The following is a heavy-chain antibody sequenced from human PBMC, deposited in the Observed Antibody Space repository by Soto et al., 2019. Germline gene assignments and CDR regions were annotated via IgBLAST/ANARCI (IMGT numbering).Heavy chain of an antibody. V-gene: IGHV3-15*01. CDR2: IKSQTDGGTT. Sequence: GGSLRLSCAVSAFTFNNAWMSWVRQTPRKGLKWVGRIKSQTDGGTTDYAAPVKGRFTISRDDSKNTLYLQLNSLKTEDTAVYYCTTDWAPYDNSGPYPLHWGQGTLVTVSS. CDR3: TTDWAPYDNSGPYPLH. CDR1: AFTFNNAW. J-gene: IGHJ4*02. D-gene: IGHD3-22*01.